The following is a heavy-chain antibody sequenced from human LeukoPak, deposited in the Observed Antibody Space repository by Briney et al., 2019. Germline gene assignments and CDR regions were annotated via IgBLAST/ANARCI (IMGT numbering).Heavy chain of an antibody. V-gene: IGHV3-23*01. J-gene: IGHJ4*02. D-gene: IGHD6-19*01. CDR2: ISGSGGST. CDR1: GFTFSSYG. CDR3: AKSISGWSRGGIDY. Sequence: GGSLRLSCAASGFTFSSYGMSWVRQAPGKGLEWVSAISGSGGSTYYADSVKGRFTISRDNSKNTLYLQMNSLRAEDTAVYYCAKSISGWSRGGIDYWGQGTLVIVSS.